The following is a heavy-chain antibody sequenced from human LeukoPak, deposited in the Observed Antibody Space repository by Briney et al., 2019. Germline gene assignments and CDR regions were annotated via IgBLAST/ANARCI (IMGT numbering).Heavy chain of an antibody. CDR3: ARVHEPGYSGSYPDAFDI. CDR1: GFTFSDHY. D-gene: IGHD1-26*01. V-gene: IGHV3-72*01. CDR2: TRNKANSYTT. J-gene: IGHJ3*02. Sequence: GGSLRLSCAASGFTFSDHYMDWVRQAPGKGLEWVGRTRNKANSYTTEYAASVKGRFTISRDDSKNSLYLQMNSLKTEDTAVYYCARVHEPGYSGSYPDAFDIWGQGTMVTVSS.